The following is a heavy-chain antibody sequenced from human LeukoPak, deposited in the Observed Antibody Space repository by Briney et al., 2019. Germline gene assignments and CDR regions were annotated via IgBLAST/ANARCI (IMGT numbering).Heavy chain of an antibody. CDR1: GFTFSSYE. J-gene: IGHJ4*02. D-gene: IGHD2-15*01. V-gene: IGHV3-48*03. CDR3: ARVGWSVAY. CDR2: ISSSGSTI. Sequence: GGSLRLSCVASGFTFSSYEMNWVRQAPGKGLEWVSYISSSGSTIYYADSVKGRFTVSRDNAKNSLYLQMNSLRAEDTAVYYCARVGWSVAYWGQGTLVTVSS.